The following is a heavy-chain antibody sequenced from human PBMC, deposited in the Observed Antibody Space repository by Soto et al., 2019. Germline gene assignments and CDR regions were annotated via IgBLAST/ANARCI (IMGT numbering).Heavy chain of an antibody. D-gene: IGHD5-18*01. V-gene: IGHV4-30-2*01. CDR2: IYHSGST. CDR3: ARHRYSYGVYYFDY. J-gene: IGHJ4*02. CDR1: GGSISSGGYS. Sequence: SETLSLTCAVSGGSISSGGYSWSWIRQPPGKGLEWIGYIYHSGSTYYNPSLKSRVTILVDRSKNQFSLKLSSVTAADTAVYYCARHRYSYGVYYFDYWGQGTLVTVSS.